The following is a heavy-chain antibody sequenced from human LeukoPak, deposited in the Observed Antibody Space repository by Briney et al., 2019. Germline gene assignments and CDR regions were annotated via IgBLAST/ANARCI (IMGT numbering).Heavy chain of an antibody. CDR2: IYHSGST. D-gene: IGHD3-10*01. V-gene: IGHV4-4*02. J-gene: IGHJ6*02. Sequence: SETLSLTCAVSGGSISSSNWWSWVRQPPGKGLEWIGEIYHSGSTNYNPSLKSRVTISVDKSKNQFSLKLSSVTAADTAVYYCARDPGLYGSGSPMDVWGQGTTVTVSS. CDR3: ARDPGLYGSGSPMDV. CDR1: GGSISSSNW.